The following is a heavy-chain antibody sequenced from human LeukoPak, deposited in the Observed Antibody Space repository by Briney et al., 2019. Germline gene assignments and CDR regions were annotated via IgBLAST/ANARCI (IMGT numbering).Heavy chain of an antibody. D-gene: IGHD6-19*01. V-gene: IGHV1-2*04. J-gene: IGHJ4*02. CDR1: GYTFTGYY. CDR3: ARESSGWYSSYFDY. CDR2: INPNSGGT. Sequence: GASVKVSCKASGYTFTGYYMHWVRQAPGQGLEWMGWINPNSGGTNYAQKFQGWVTMTRDTSISTAYMELSRLRSDDTAVYYCARESSGWYSSYFDYWGQGTLVTVSS.